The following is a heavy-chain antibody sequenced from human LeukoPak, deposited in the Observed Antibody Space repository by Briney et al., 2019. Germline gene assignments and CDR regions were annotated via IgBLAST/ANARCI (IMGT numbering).Heavy chain of an antibody. CDR2: ISSSSSYI. CDR3: ARDSGGYYDFWSGYWPYYYYMDV. Sequence: GGSLRLSCAASGFTFSSNWMHWVRQAPGKGLEWVSSISSSSSYIYYADSVKGRFTISRDNAKNSLYLQMNSLRAEDTAVYYCARDSGGYYDFWSGYWPYYYYMDVWGKGTTVTVSS. V-gene: IGHV3-21*01. CDR1: GFTFSSNW. D-gene: IGHD3-3*01. J-gene: IGHJ6*03.